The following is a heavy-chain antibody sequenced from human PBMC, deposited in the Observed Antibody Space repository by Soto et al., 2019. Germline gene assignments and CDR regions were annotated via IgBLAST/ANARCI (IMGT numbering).Heavy chain of an antibody. J-gene: IGHJ4*02. CDR2: VNPSGGHT. CDR1: GDTFTDYY. Sequence: QVQLMQSGAEVKKPGASVKVSCKASGDTFTDYYIHWVRQAPGQGLEWMGTVNPSGGHTTYAQHFLCSVTXTXXXSXXTLCMELTRLTSDDTAIYYCARGGHVVVVTAALDYWGQGTLVTVSS. V-gene: IGHV1-46*01. CDR3: ARGGHVVVVTAALDY. D-gene: IGHD2-21*02.